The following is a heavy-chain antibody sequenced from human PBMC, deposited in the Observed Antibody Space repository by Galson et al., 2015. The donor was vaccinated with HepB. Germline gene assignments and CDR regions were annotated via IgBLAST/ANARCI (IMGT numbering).Heavy chain of an antibody. V-gene: IGHV3-30-3*01. CDR2: ISSDGSNK. J-gene: IGHJ5*02. Sequence: SLRLSCAASGFTFSSYAMHWVRQAPGKGLEWVAVISSDGSNKYYADSVKGRFTISRDNSKNTLYLQMNSLRAEDTAVYYCARQSSIVSSSSWGFWFDPWGQGTLVTVSS. CDR3: ARQSSIVSSSSWGFWFDP. D-gene: IGHD6-13*01. CDR1: GFTFSSYA.